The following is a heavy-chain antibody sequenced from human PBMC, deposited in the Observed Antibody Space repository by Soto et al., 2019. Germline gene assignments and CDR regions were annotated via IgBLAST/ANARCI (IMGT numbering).Heavy chain of an antibody. V-gene: IGHV3-23*01. Sequence: GGSLRLCCAASGFTFSSYAMSWVRQAPGKGLEWVSAISGSGGSTYYADSVKGRFTISRDNSKNTLYLQMNSLRAEDTAVYYCAKDPHPYYVFWSGYYTGSWIDPWGQGTLVTVSS. D-gene: IGHD3-3*01. CDR3: AKDPHPYYVFWSGYYTGSWIDP. J-gene: IGHJ5*02. CDR1: GFTFSSYA. CDR2: ISGSGGST.